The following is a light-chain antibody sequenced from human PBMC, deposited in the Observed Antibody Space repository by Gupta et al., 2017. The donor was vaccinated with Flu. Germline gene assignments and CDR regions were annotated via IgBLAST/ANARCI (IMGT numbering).Light chain of an antibody. CDR2: KAS. J-gene: IGKJ1*01. CDR1: QSISSW. CDR3: QHENSSPWT. Sequence: DMQMTQSPSTLSASVGDRVTITCRASQSISSWLAWYQQKPGQAPKLLIYKASSVESGVPSRFSGSGSGTEFTLTISSRQPDDFATYYCQHENSSPWTFGQGTKVEIK. V-gene: IGKV1-5*03.